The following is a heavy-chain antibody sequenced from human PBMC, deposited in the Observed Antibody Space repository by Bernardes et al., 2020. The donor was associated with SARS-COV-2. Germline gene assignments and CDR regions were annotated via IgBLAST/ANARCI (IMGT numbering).Heavy chain of an antibody. CDR3: ARAWDY. V-gene: IGHV4-34*01. J-gene: IGHJ4*02. Sequence: SETLSLTCTVYGGSFSGYNWNWIRQPPGKGLEWIGEIYNSGRTRYNPSLKGRVTVSVDTSKSQFSLKLTSLTAADTAVYYCARAWDYWGQGTRFTVSS. CDR1: GGSFSGYN. CDR2: IYNSGRT.